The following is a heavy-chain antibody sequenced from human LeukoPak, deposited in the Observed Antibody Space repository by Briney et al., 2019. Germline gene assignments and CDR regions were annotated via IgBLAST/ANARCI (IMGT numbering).Heavy chain of an antibody. D-gene: IGHD3-10*01. CDR3: AKALSYGSGSYSPPDY. V-gene: IGHV3-23*01. Sequence: PGGSLRLSCAASGFTFSSHAMSWVRQAPGKGLEWVSAISGSGGSTYYADSVKGRFTISRDNSKNTLYLQMNSLRAEDTAVYYCAKALSYGSGSYSPPDYWGQGTLVTVSS. CDR2: ISGSGGST. J-gene: IGHJ4*02. CDR1: GFTFSSHA.